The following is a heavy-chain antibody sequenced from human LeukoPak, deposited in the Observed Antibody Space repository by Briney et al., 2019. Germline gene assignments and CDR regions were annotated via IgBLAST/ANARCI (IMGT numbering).Heavy chain of an antibody. CDR2: IYYSGST. D-gene: IGHD6-19*01. J-gene: IGHJ4*02. CDR3: ASQGGAVAGTGY. V-gene: IGHV4-59*01. CDR1: GGSISSYY. Sequence: PSETLSLTCTVSGGSISSYYWSWIRQPPGKGLEWIGYIYYSGSTNYNPSLKSRVTISVDTSKNQFSLKLSSVTAADTAVYYCASQGGAVAGTGYWGQGTLVTVSS.